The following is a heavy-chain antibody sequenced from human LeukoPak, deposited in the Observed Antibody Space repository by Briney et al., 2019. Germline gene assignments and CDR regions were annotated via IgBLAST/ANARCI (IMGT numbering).Heavy chain of an antibody. CDR1: GFTFSSYA. J-gene: IGHJ4*02. D-gene: IGHD3-22*01. CDR3: ARASSYYYDSSGYYY. Sequence: GGSLRLSCAASGFTFSSYAMSWVRQAPGKGLEWVSAISGSGGSTYYADSVKGRFTISRDNAKNSLYLQMNSLRAEDTAVYYCARASSYYYDSSGYYYWGQGTLVTVSS. V-gene: IGHV3-23*01. CDR2: ISGSGGST.